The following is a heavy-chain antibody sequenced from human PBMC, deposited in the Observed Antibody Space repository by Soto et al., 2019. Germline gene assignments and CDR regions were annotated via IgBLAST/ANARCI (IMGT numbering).Heavy chain of an antibody. J-gene: IGHJ4*02. D-gene: IGHD1-26*01. CDR1: GFSLSTSGVG. CDR2: IYWNDDK. Sequence: QITLKESGPTLVKPTQTLTLTCTFSGFSLSTSGVGVGWIRQPPGKALEWLALIYWNDDKRYSPSLKSRLTLTKDPSKNPVVLTMTNMDPVDTATYYCAHSSGSYLGGGEPLDYWGQGTLVTVSS. CDR3: AHSSGSYLGGGEPLDY. V-gene: IGHV2-5*01.